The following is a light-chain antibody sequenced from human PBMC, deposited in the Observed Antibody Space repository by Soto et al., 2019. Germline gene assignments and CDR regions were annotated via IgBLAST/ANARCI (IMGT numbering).Light chain of an antibody. CDR2: KAS. CDR1: QSTSSY. CDR3: QQYNSYWT. V-gene: IGKV1-5*03. J-gene: IGKJ1*01. Sequence: IQLTQSPSTLSASVGDRVTITCRASQSTSSYLAWYQQKPGKAPKLLIYKASSLESGVPSRFSGSGSGTEFTLTISSLQPDDFATYYCQQYNSYWTFGQGTKVDI.